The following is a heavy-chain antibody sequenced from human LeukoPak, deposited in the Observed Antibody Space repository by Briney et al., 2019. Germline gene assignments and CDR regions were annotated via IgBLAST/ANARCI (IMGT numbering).Heavy chain of an antibody. V-gene: IGHV1-69*06. J-gene: IGHJ5*02. D-gene: IGHD5-18*01. CDR3: ARRGSSYGISGANWFDP. CDR2: IIPIFGTP. CDR1: GGTFSRYA. Sequence: SVKVSCKASGGTFSRYAISWVRQAPGQGLEWMGGIIPIFGTPNYAQKFQGRVTITADKYTSTANMELSSLRSEDTAIYYCARRGSSYGISGANWFDPWGQGTLVTVSS.